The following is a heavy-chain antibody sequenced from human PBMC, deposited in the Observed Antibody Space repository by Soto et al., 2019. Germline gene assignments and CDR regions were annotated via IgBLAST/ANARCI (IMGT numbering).Heavy chain of an antibody. CDR1: GGSFSDYY. Sequence: QVHLQQWGAGLVKPSETLSLTCAVYGGSFSDYYWNWIRQPPGKGLEWIGEINNSGSTNYNPYLKSRVPISVGQSHNQFSLKLTSVTAADTAVYYCARGRGDGYNQDWYFHLWGRGTPVTGSS. CDR2: INNSGST. J-gene: IGHJ2*01. V-gene: IGHV4-34*01. CDR3: ARGRGDGYNQDWYFHL. D-gene: IGHD3-10*01.